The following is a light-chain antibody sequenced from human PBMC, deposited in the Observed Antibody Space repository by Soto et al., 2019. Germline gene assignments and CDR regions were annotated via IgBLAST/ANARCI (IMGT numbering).Light chain of an antibody. CDR1: ASNLGAGLQ. CDR3: HSYDSLSKSEI. V-gene: IGLV1-40*01. Sequence: QSVLTQPPSVSGAPGQTVTLSCAGSASNLGAGLQVSWYQQIPGTAPKVLIFGNTIRASGISDRFSASKSGTSASLIITGLRTEDEADYYCHSYDSLSKSEIFGGGTKLTVL. J-gene: IGLJ2*01. CDR2: GNT.